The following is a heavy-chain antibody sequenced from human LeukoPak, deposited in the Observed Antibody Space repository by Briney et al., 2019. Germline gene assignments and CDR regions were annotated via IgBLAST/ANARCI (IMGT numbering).Heavy chain of an antibody. Sequence: GGSLRLSCAASGFTFSSYGMPWVRQPPDKGLEWVAVISYDGSNKYYADSVKGRFTISRDNSKNTLYLQMNSLRAEDTAVYYCAKDGSGSSKNWFDPWGQGTLVTVSS. V-gene: IGHV3-30*18. J-gene: IGHJ5*02. D-gene: IGHD3-10*01. CDR1: GFTFSSYG. CDR2: ISYDGSNK. CDR3: AKDGSGSSKNWFDP.